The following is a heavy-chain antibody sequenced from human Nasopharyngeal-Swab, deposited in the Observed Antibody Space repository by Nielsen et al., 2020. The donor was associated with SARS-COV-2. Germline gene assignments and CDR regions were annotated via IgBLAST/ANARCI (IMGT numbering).Heavy chain of an antibody. CDR2: ISGSGGST. J-gene: IGHJ3*02. CDR1: GFTFSSYA. D-gene: IGHD3-9*01. Sequence: GESLKISSAASGFTFSSYAMSWVRQAPGKGLEWVSAISGSGGSTYYADSVKGRFTISRDNSKNTLFLQMNSLRAEDTAVYYCARAQRRYFDWSGAFDIWGQGTMVTVSS. V-gene: IGHV3-23*01. CDR3: ARAQRRYFDWSGAFDI.